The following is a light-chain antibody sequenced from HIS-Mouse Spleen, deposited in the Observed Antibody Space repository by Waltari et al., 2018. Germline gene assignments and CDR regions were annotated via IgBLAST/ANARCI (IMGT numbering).Light chain of an antibody. Sequence: QSALTQPASVSGSPGQSITISCTGTSSDVGGYNYVSWYQQHPGKAPKPMIYDVSNRPSGVSNRFSGSKSGNTASLTISGLQAEDEADYYCSSYTSSSTLGRVFGGGTKLTVL. CDR3: SSYTSSSTLGRV. J-gene: IGLJ3*02. V-gene: IGLV2-14*03. CDR2: DVS. CDR1: SSDVGGYNY.